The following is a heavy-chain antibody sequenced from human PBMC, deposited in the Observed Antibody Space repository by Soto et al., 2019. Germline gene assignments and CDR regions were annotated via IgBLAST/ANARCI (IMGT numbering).Heavy chain of an antibody. CDR3: ARDRGWSGYYTGNSSDV. CDR2: IYYSGST. D-gene: IGHD3-3*01. J-gene: IGHJ6*02. V-gene: IGHV4-31*03. Sequence: PSETLSLTCTVSGGSISSGGYYWSWIRQHPGKGLEWIGYIYYSGSTYYNPSLKSRVTISVDTSKNQFSLKLSSVTAADTAVYYCARDRGWSGYYTGNSSDVWGQGTTVTVSS. CDR1: GGSISSGGYY.